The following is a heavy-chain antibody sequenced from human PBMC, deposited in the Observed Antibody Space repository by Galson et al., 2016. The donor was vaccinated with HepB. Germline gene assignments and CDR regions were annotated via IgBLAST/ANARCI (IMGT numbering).Heavy chain of an antibody. CDR2: IIPIFGPP. J-gene: IGHJ4*01. V-gene: IGHV1-69*13. Sequence: SVKVSCKASGGTFSSYAINWVRQAPGQGLEWMGGIIPIFGPPNYAQKFQGRRTLTADQSTSTAYMELSSLRSEDTAMYYCARFNIGGSRPFDYWGQGTLVTVSS. CDR3: ARFNIGGSRPFDY. CDR1: GGTFSSYA. D-gene: IGHD2-15*01.